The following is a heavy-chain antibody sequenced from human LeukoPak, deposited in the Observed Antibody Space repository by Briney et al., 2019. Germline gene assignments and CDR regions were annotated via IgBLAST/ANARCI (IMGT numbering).Heavy chain of an antibody. CDR3: ERDGDAYDFDL. J-gene: IGHJ4*02. CDR2: IKSDGSWT. CDR1: GFSIRGYW. D-gene: IGHD5-12*01. Sequence: GGSLRLSCAASGFSIRGYWMHWVRQAPGKGLMWVSRIKSDGSWTNYADSVRGRFTISRDNAKNTLFLQMVGLRAEDTAIYHCERDGDAYDFDLWGQGILVTVSS. V-gene: IGHV3-74*01.